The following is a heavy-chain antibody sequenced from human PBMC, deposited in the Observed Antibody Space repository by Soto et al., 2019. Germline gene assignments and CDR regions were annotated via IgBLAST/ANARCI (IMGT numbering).Heavy chain of an antibody. CDR1: GFTFSSYG. V-gene: IGHV3-33*01. CDR2: IWYDGSNK. CDR3: ARFPSRFLGTHYYYYYMDV. Sequence: GGSLRLSCAASGFTFSSYGMHWVRQAPGKGLEWVAVIWYDGSNKYYADSVKGRFTISRDNSKNTLYLQMNSLRAEDTAVYYCARFPSRFLGTHYYYYYMDVWGKGTTVTVSS. D-gene: IGHD3-3*01. J-gene: IGHJ6*03.